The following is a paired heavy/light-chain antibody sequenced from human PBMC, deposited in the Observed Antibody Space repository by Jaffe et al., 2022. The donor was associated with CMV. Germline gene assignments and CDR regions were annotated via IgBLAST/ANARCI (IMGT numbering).Light chain of an antibody. V-gene: IGKV1-33*01. Sequence: DIQMTQSPSSLSASVGDRVTITCQASQDISNYLNWYQQKPGKAPKLLIYDASNLETGVPSRFSGSGSGTDFTFTISSLQPEDIATYYCQQYDNLPMYTFGQGTKLEIK. J-gene: IGKJ2*01. CDR1: QDISNY. CDR3: QQYDNLPMYT. CDR2: DAS.
Heavy chain of an antibody. J-gene: IGHJ5*02. V-gene: IGHV1-69*09. CDR3: ARDPQALRYFDWFNNWFDP. D-gene: IGHD3-9*01. CDR2: IIPILGIA. CDR1: GGTFSSYA. Sequence: QVQLVQSGAEVKKPGSSVKVSCKASGGTFSSYAISWVRQAPGQGLEWMGRIIPILGIANYAQKFQGRVTITADKSTSTAYMELSSLRSEDTAVYYCARDPQALRYFDWFNNWFDPWGQGTLVTVSS.